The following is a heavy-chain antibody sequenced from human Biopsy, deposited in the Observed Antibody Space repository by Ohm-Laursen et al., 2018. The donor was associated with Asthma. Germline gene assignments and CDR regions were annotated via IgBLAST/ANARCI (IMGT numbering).Heavy chain of an antibody. CDR1: GGTFSNFA. Sequence: VKISCKFPGGTFSNFAISWVRQAPGQGLEWLGGIMTVFGTTNYAQKFQGRVTITADESTSTAYMEVTSLRSEDTAIYYCARCQVGYSSGWSLLLKKIYYSGMDVWGQGTAVTVSS. CDR2: IMTVFGTT. D-gene: IGHD6-19*01. V-gene: IGHV1-69*13. J-gene: IGHJ6*02. CDR3: ARCQVGYSSGWSLLLKKIYYSGMDV.